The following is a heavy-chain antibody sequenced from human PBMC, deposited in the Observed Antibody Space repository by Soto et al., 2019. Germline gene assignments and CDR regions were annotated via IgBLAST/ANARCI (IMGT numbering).Heavy chain of an antibody. CDR3: ARIVYRSSSTRWFDP. Sequence: QVQLQQWGAGLLKPSETLSLTCAVYGGSFSGYYWSWIRQPPGKGLEWIGEINHSGSTNYNPSLKIRVPISVDTSKNQFSLKLSSVTAADTAVYYCARIVYRSSSTRWFDPWGQGTLVTVSS. V-gene: IGHV4-34*01. CDR2: INHSGST. D-gene: IGHD6-6*01. CDR1: GGSFSGYY. J-gene: IGHJ5*02.